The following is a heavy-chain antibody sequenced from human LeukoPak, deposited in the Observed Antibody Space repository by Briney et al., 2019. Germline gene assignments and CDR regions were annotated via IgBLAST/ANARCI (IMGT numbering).Heavy chain of an antibody. J-gene: IGHJ4*02. CDR1: GGSISSHY. CDR3: ASTFYDFWSGYYTGLRFDY. V-gene: IGHV4-59*11. CDR2: IYYSGST. D-gene: IGHD3-3*01. Sequence: PSETLSLTCTVSGGSISSHYWSWIRQPPGKGQEWIGYIYYSGSTNYNPSLKSRVTISVDTSKNQFSLKLSSVTAADTAVYYCASTFYDFWSGYYTGLRFDYWGQGTLVTVSS.